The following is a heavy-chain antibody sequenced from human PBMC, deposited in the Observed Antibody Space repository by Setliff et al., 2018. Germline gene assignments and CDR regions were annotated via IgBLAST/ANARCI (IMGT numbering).Heavy chain of an antibody. CDR1: GFTFTNFG. CDR2: NSAY. CDR3: ARGPPDFVVVPAAAKFDF. D-gene: IGHD2-2*01. J-gene: IGHJ4*02. V-gene: IGHV1-18*01. Sequence: ASVKVSCKTSGFTFTNFGINWVRQAPGQGLEWMGWNSAYAQKFQGRVTMTTDTPTSTAYMELRSLRSDDTAVYYCARGPPDFVVVPAAAKFDFWGQGTLVTVSS.